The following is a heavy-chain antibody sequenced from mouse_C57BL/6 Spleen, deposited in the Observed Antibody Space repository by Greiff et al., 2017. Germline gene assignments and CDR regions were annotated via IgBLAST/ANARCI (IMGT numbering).Heavy chain of an antibody. Sequence: QVQLQQSGAELAKPGASVKLSCKASGYTFTSYWMHWVKQRPGQGLEWIGYINPSSGYTKYNQKFKDKATLTADKSSSTAYMQLSSLTYEDSAVYYGARHNYSSSYPFAYWGQGTLGTVSA. J-gene: IGHJ3*01. CDR3: ARHNYSSSYPFAY. D-gene: IGHD1-1*01. CDR1: GYTFTSYW. V-gene: IGHV1-7*01. CDR2: INPSSGYT.